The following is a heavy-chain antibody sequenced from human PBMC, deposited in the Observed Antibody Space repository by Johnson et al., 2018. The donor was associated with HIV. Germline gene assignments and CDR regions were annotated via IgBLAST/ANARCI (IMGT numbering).Heavy chain of an antibody. CDR3: TRTDDMYNYDIGGYVDALDI. V-gene: IGHV3-53*03. D-gene: IGHD3-22*01. CDR2: IYSGGRT. J-gene: IGHJ3*02. Sequence: EVQLVESGGGLVKPGGSLRLSCAASGFTVSSNYMSWVRQAPGKGLEWVSIIYSGGRTYHADSVKGRFTISRDNAKNSLYLQMNSLKSEDTAVYYCTRTDDMYNYDIGGYVDALDIWGQGTTVTVSS. CDR1: GFTVSSNY.